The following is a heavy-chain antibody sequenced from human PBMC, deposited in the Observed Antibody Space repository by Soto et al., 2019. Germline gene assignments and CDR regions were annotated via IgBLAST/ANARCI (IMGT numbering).Heavy chain of an antibody. Sequence: EVRLVESGGGLVTPGGSLRLSCAASGFTFSTFNMNWVRQAPGKGLEWVSSITNSAYTSYADSVKGRFTISRDNAKNSPYLQMNSLRGEDTAVYYCGLYDALFFDFWGQGALVTGSS. J-gene: IGHJ4*02. CDR3: GLYDALFFDF. CDR1: GFTFSTFN. CDR2: ITNSAYT. D-gene: IGHD2-8*01. V-gene: IGHV3-21*01.